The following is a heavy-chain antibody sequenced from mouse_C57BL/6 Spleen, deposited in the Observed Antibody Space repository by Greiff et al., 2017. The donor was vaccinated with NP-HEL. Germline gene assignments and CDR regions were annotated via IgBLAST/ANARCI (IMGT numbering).Heavy chain of an antibody. CDR3: AREDYYYYGSSHWYFDV. CDR1: GYTFTSYW. CDR2: IYPGSGST. J-gene: IGHJ1*03. Sequence: QVQLQQPGAELVKPGASVKMSCKASGYTFTSYWITWVKQRPGQGLEWIGDIYPGSGSTNYNEKFKSKATLTVDTSSSTAYMQLSSLTSEDSAVYYCAREDYYYYGSSHWYFDVWGTGTTVTVSS. D-gene: IGHD1-1*01. V-gene: IGHV1-55*01.